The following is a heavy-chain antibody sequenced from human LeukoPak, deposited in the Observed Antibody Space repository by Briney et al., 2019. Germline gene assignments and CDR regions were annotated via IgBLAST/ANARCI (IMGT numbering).Heavy chain of an antibody. CDR3: ARGPSNYDFVYYHYGVDV. CDR1: GFTFSDYY. D-gene: IGHD4-4*01. Sequence: PGGSLRLSCAASGFTFSDYYMSWIRQAPGKGLEWLSYISSSGSTIHYADSVKGRFTISRDNAKNSLYLQMNILRAEDTAVYYCARGPSNYDFVYYHYGVDVWGQGTTVTVSS. J-gene: IGHJ6*02. V-gene: IGHV3-11*01. CDR2: ISSSGSTI.